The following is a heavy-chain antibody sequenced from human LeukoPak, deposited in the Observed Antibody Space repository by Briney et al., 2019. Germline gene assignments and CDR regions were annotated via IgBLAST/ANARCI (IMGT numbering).Heavy chain of an antibody. D-gene: IGHD3-3*01. Sequence: GASVTVSCKASGYTFTSYGISWVRQAPGQGLEWMGWISAYNGNTNYAQKLQGRVTMTTDTSTSTAYMELRSLRSDDTAVYYCARDPQLSYYDFWSVYYYGMDVWGQGTTVTVSS. V-gene: IGHV1-18*01. J-gene: IGHJ6*02. CDR2: ISAYNGNT. CDR1: GYTFTSYG. CDR3: ARDPQLSYYDFWSVYYYGMDV.